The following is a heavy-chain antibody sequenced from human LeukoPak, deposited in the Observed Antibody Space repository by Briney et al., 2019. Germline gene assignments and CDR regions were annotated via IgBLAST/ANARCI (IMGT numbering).Heavy chain of an antibody. V-gene: IGHV4-39*01. J-gene: IGHJ4*02. CDR2: IYYSGAT. D-gene: IGHD6-6*01. CDR3: ARLVEYGSSSFDS. CDR1: GDSIISTNYY. Sequence: SETLSLTCTVSGDSIISTNYYWGWIRQPPGKGLERIGHIYYSGATYYNSSLKSRVTISVDTSKNQFSLKLNFVTAADTAVYYCARLVEYGSSSFDSWGQGTLVTVSS.